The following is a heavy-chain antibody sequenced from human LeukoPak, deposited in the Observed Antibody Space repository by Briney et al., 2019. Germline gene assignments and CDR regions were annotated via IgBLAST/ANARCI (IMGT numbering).Heavy chain of an antibody. J-gene: IGHJ3*02. CDR2: INPSGGST. CDR1: GYTFTSYY. V-gene: IGHV1-46*01. D-gene: IGHD3-22*01. Sequence: ASVKVSCKASGYTFTSYYMHWVRQAPGQGLEWMGIINPSGGSTSYAQKFQGRVTMTRDTSTSTVYMELSSLRSEDTAVYYCARHRRQITMIVGPSDAFDIWGQGTMVTVSS. CDR3: ARHRRQITMIVGPSDAFDI.